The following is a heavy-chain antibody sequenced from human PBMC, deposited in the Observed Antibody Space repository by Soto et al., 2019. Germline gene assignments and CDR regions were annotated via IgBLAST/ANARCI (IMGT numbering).Heavy chain of an antibody. Sequence: GGSLRLSCAASGFTFSSYWMSWVRQAPGKGLEWVANIKQDGSEKYYVDSVKGRFTISRDNAKNSLYLQMNSLRAEDTAVYYCARSVVVVVAADSPGLYYFDYWGQGTLVTVSS. CDR3: ARSVVVVVAADSPGLYYFDY. J-gene: IGHJ4*02. CDR1: GFTFSSYW. V-gene: IGHV3-7*01. D-gene: IGHD2-15*01. CDR2: IKQDGSEK.